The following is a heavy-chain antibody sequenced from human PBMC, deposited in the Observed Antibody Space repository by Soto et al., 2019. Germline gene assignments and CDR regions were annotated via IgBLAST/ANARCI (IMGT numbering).Heavy chain of an antibody. V-gene: IGHV3-30-3*01. CDR2: ISYDGSNK. Sequence: QVQLVESGGGVVQPGRSLRLSCAASGFTFSSYAMHWVRQAPGKGLEWVAVISYDGSNKYYADSVKGRFTISRDNSKNTLYLQMNSLRAEDTAVYYCAREDRDIVVGPAAILPDYWGQGTLVTVSS. J-gene: IGHJ4*02. D-gene: IGHD2-2*02. CDR1: GFTFSSYA. CDR3: AREDRDIVVGPAAILPDY.